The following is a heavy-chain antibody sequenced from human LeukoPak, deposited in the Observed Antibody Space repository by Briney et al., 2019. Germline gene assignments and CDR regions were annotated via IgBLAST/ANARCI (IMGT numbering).Heavy chain of an antibody. V-gene: IGHV3-30*01. CDR2: ISYDGSNK. CDR3: ARGSSGGFDP. Sequence: GRSLRLSCAASGFTFSSYAMHWVRQAPGKGLEWVAVISYDGSNKYYADSVKGRFTISRDNSKNTLYLQMNSLRAEDTAAYYCARGSSGGFDPWGQGTLVTVSS. CDR1: GFTFSSYA. J-gene: IGHJ5*02.